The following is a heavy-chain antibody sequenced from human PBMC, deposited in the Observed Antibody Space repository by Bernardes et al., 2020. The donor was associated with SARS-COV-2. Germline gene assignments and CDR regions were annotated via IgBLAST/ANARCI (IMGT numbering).Heavy chain of an antibody. V-gene: IGHV1-69*13. CDR1: GGTFTTYG. J-gene: IGHJ4*02. Sequence: SVKVSCKASGGTFTTYGIYWVRQAPGQGLEWMGRIISIFDTTDYAQKFQGRVTLTADESTGTAYMELSSLTSEDTAVYYCARNFRGGSGSYAIAYWGQGTPVTVAS. CDR3: ARNFRGGSGSYAIAY. CDR2: IISIFDTT. D-gene: IGHD3-10*01.